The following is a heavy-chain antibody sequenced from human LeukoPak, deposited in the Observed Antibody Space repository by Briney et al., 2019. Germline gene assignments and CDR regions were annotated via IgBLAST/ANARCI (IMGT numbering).Heavy chain of an antibody. D-gene: IGHD6-19*01. CDR1: GGSISNSNYY. V-gene: IGHV4-39*01. CDR2: IYYSGST. Sequence: PSETLSLTCTVSGGSISNSNYYWGWIRQPPGKGLEWIRSIYYSGSTYYNPSLKSRVTISVDTSKNQFSLKLSSVTAADTAVYYCARIAVAGIYYYGMDVWGQGTTVTVSS. CDR3: ARIAVAGIYYYGMDV. J-gene: IGHJ6*02.